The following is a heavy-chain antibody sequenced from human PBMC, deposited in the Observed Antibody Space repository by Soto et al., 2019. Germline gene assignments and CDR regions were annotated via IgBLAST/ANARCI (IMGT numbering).Heavy chain of an antibody. Sequence: QVQLQESGPGLVKTSETLSLTCTVSGVSISPYYWTWIRQPAGKGLEWIGHLYSSGRATYNPSLKYRVTMSVFRVHFSLTLKSVTAADTAVYYCAGHFDVNTALDYYYFDLWGRGALVTVSS. J-gene: IGHJ2*01. CDR3: AGHFDVNTALDYYYFDL. D-gene: IGHD5-18*01. CDR2: LYSSGRA. CDR1: GVSISPYY. V-gene: IGHV4-4*07.